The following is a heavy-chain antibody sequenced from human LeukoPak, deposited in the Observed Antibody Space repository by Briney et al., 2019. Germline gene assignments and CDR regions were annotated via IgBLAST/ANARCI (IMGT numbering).Heavy chain of an antibody. Sequence: SETLSLTRAVYGGSFSGYYWSWIRQPPGKGLEWIGEINHSGSTNYNPSLKSRVTISVDTSKNQFSLKLSSVTAADTAVYYCARGDLGYCSGGSCYGDWFDPWGQGTLVTVSS. D-gene: IGHD2-15*01. CDR2: INHSGST. J-gene: IGHJ5*02. V-gene: IGHV4-34*01. CDR3: ARGDLGYCSGGSCYGDWFDP. CDR1: GGSFSGYY.